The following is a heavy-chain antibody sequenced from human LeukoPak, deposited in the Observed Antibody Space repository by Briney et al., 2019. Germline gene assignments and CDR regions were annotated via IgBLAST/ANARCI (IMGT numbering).Heavy chain of an antibody. D-gene: IGHD6-6*01. Sequence: SGGSLRLSCAASGFTFSSYAMSGVRQAPGKGREWGSAISDSGGSTYYADSVKGRFTISRDNSKNTLYLQMNSLRAEDTAVYYCAKQAARPPPGYWGQGTLVTVSS. J-gene: IGHJ4*02. CDR3: AKQAARPPPGY. CDR2: ISDSGGST. CDR1: GFTFSSYA. V-gene: IGHV3-23*01.